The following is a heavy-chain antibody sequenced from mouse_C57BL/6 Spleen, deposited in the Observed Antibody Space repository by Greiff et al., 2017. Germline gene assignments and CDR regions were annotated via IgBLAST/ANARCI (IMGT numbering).Heavy chain of an antibody. CDR2: INPNNGGT. Sequence: VQLQQSGPELVKPGASVKISCKASGYTFTDYYMNWVKQSHGKSLEWIGDINPNNGGTSYNQKFKGKATLTVDKSSSTAYMELRSLTSEDSAVYYCAREEKAAVDYWGQGTSVTVSS. V-gene: IGHV1-26*01. CDR3: AREEKAAVDY. CDR1: GYTFTDYY. J-gene: IGHJ4*01.